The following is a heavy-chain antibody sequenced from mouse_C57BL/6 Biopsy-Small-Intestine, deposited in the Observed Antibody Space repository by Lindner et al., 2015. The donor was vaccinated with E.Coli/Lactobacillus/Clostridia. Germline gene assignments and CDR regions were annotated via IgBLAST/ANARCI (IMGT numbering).Heavy chain of an antibody. Sequence: VQLQESGDELMKPGASVKLSCKASGYTFTGYWIEWVKQRPGHGLEWIGEILPGSGGTNYNEKFKGKATFTADTSSNTAYMQLSSLTTEDSAIFYCARSGSTSYWGQGTLVTVSA. CDR3: ARSGSTSY. V-gene: IGHV1-9*01. CDR2: ILPGSGGT. CDR1: GYTFTGYW. J-gene: IGHJ3*01. D-gene: IGHD1-1*01.